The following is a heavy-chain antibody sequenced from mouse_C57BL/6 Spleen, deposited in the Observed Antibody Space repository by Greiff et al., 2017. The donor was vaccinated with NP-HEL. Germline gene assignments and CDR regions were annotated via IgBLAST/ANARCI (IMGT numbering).Heavy chain of an antibody. D-gene: IGHD1-1*01. V-gene: IGHV1-82*01. CDR2: IYPGDGDT. Sequence: QVQLQQSGPELVKPGASVKISCKASGYAFSSSWMNWVKQRPGKGLEWIGRIYPGDGDTNYNGKFKGKATLTADKSSNTAYMQLSSLTSEDSAVYFCARSYYYGSHYYAMDYWGQGTSVTVSS. J-gene: IGHJ4*01. CDR1: GYAFSSSW. CDR3: ARSYYYGSHYYAMDY.